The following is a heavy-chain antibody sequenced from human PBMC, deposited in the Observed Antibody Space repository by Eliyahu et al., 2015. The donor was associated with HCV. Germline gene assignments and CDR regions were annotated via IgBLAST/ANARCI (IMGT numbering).Heavy chain of an antibody. CDR1: GYSFSSYW. J-gene: IGHJ3*01. CDR2: IGPSDSNT. D-gene: IGHD1-1*01. CDR3: ARSRGASTTYAFDL. Sequence: EEQLVQPGPELKKPGESLXIXXHGSGYSFSSYWITWVRQVPGKGLECMGRIGPSDSNTNYSPSFEGHVTFSADRSANTAYLQWSSLKASDTATYYCARSRGASTTYAFDLWGQGTMVTVAS. V-gene: IGHV5-10-1*03.